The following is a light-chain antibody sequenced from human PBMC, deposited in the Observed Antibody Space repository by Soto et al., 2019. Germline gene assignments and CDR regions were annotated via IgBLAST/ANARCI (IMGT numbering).Light chain of an antibody. CDR1: QSVSTSY. CDR3: QQYGSSPPIT. Sequence: ESVLTQAPGTLSLSPGERATLSCRPSQSVSTSYLAWYQQKPGQAPRLLIYGASSRATGIPDRFSGSGSGTDFTLTISRLEPEDFAVYYCQQYGSSPPITFGQGTRLEIK. J-gene: IGKJ5*01. CDR2: GAS. V-gene: IGKV3-20*01.